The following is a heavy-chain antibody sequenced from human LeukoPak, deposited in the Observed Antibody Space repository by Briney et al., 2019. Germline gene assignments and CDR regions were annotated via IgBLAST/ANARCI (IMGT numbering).Heavy chain of an antibody. D-gene: IGHD3-3*01. Sequence: GGSLRLSCAASGSTFSSYWMSWVRQAPGKGLEWVAIIKQDGSEKYYVDSVKGRFTISRDNAKNSLYLQMNSLRAEDTAVYYCARGFWSGYYGYYFDYWGQGTLVTVSS. J-gene: IGHJ4*02. CDR2: IKQDGSEK. CDR3: ARGFWSGYYGYYFDY. CDR1: GSTFSSYW. V-gene: IGHV3-7*04.